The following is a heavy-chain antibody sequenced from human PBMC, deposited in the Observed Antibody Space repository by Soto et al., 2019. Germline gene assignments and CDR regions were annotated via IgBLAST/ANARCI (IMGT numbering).Heavy chain of an antibody. CDR2: ISWNSGSI. J-gene: IGHJ4*02. D-gene: IGHD6-13*01. Sequence: EVQLVESGGGLVQPGRSLRLSCSVSGFTFDDYAMHWVRQAPGKGLEWVSGISWNSGSIGYADSVKGRFTISRDNAKNSLYLQMNSLRAEDTALYYCAKGRAAAGTDFDYWGQGTLVTVSS. V-gene: IGHV3-9*01. CDR3: AKGRAAAGTDFDY. CDR1: GFTFDDYA.